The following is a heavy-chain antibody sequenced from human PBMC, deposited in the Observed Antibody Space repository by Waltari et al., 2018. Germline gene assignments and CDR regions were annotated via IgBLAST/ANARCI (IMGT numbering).Heavy chain of an antibody. CDR1: GFTFSSYA. Sequence: EVQLLESGGGLVQPGGSLRLSCAASGFTFSSYAMSWVRQAPGKGGVWVLASSGRGGSTYYANSVKGRFTISRDNSKNTRYLQMNILRAEDTAVYYCAKTKNYDGSGYWLWGQGTLVTVSS. CDR3: AKTKNYDGSGYWL. J-gene: IGHJ4*02. V-gene: IGHV3-23*01. CDR2: SSGRGGST. D-gene: IGHD3-22*01.